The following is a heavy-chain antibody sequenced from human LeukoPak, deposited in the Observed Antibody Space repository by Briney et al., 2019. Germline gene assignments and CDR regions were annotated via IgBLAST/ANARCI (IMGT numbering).Heavy chain of an antibody. CDR1: GGSISSYY. Sequence: SETLSLTCTVSGGSISSYYWSWVRQPPGKGLEWIGYIYYSGSTNYKPSLKSRVTISVDTSKNQFSLKLSSVTAADTAVYYCARGGYYGSGNDFRFDPWGQGTLVTVSS. CDR2: IYYSGST. J-gene: IGHJ5*02. V-gene: IGHV4-59*01. CDR3: ARGGYYGSGNDFRFDP. D-gene: IGHD3-10*01.